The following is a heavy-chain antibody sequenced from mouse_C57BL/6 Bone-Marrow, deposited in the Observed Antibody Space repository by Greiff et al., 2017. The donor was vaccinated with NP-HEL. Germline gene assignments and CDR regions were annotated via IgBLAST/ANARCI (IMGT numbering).Heavy chain of an antibody. J-gene: IGHJ4*01. CDR2: ISNGGGST. CDR1: GFTFSDYY. CDR3: ARQDYSDAMDY. Sequence: EVQRVESGGGLVQPGGSLKLSCAASGFTFSDYYMYWVRQTPEKRLEWVAYISNGGGSTYYPDTVKGRFTISRDHAKNTLYLQMSRLKSEDTAMYYCARQDYSDAMDYWGQGTSVTVSS. V-gene: IGHV5-12*01. D-gene: IGHD1-1*01.